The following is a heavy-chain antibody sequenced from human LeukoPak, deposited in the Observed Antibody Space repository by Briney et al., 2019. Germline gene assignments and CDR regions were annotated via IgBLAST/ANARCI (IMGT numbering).Heavy chain of an antibody. CDR1: GFTFSSYA. CDR3: AREYYYGSGKDY. D-gene: IGHD3-10*01. V-gene: IGHV3-30*01. CDR2: ISYDGSNK. J-gene: IGHJ4*02. Sequence: PGGSLRLFCAASGFTFSSYAMHWVRQAPGKGLEWVAVISYDGSNKYYADSVKGRFTISRDNSKNTLYLQMNSLRAEDTAVYYCAREYYYGSGKDYWGQGTLVTVSS.